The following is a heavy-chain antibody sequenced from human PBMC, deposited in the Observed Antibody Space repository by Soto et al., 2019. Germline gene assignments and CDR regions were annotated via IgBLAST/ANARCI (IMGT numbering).Heavy chain of an antibody. CDR3: ARTAAAGKYYYGMDV. V-gene: IGHV5-51*01. D-gene: IGHD6-13*01. Sequence: RESLKISCKGSGYTFTSYWVGWVRQMPGKGPEWMAIIYPADSDTRYSPSFQGQVTISADKSISTAYLQWSSLKASDTAMYYCARTAAAGKYYYGMDVWGQGTTVTVSS. CDR2: IYPADSDT. J-gene: IGHJ6*02. CDR1: GYTFTSYW.